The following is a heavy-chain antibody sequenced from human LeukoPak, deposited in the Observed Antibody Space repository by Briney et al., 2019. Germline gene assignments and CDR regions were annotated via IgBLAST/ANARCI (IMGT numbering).Heavy chain of an antibody. CDR3: AGLSSGWYEGDY. CDR2: IYYSGST. J-gene: IGHJ4*02. Sequence: SETLSLTCTVSGGSISSYYWSWIRQHPGKGLEWIGYIYYSGSTYYNPSLKSRVTISVDTSKNQFSLKLSSVTAADTAVYYCAGLSSGWYEGDYWGQGTLVTVSS. D-gene: IGHD6-19*01. CDR1: GGSISSYY. V-gene: IGHV4-59*06.